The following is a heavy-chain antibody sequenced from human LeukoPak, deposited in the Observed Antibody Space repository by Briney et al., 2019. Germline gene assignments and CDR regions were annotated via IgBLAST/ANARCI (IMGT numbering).Heavy chain of an antibody. V-gene: IGHV4-59*01. Sequence: SETLSLTCTVSGGSIRSYYWSWVRQPPGKGLGWIGYFYYSGSTNYNPSLKSRVTISVDTSKNQFSLKLNSVTAADTAVYYCVRGRDNADWYFDLWGRGTLVTVSS. CDR2: FYYSGST. D-gene: IGHD1-1*01. J-gene: IGHJ2*01. CDR3: VRGRDNADWYFDL. CDR1: GGSIRSYY.